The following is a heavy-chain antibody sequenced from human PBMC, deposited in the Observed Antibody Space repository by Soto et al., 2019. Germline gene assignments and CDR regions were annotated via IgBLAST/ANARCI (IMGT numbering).Heavy chain of an antibody. J-gene: IGHJ1*01. CDR2: TYYRSKWYN. V-gene: IGHV6-1*01. D-gene: IGHD6-13*01. CDR1: EDRVSSTSAA. CDR3: AREQRGIAAAKYFQH. Sequence: SQNISLRCAISEDRVSSTSAAWNWIRQTPSRGLECLGRTYYRSKWYNDYAETVKSRISINPDTSKNQFSLQLNSVTPEDTAVYYCAREQRGIAAAKYFQHWGQGTLVTVSS.